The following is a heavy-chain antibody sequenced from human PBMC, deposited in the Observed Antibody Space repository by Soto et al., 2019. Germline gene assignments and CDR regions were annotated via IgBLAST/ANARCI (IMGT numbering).Heavy chain of an antibody. CDR2: ISAYNGNT. Sequence: QVQLVQSGAEVKKPGASVKVSCKASGYTFTSYGISWVRQAPGQGLEWMGWISAYNGNTNYAQKLQGRVTMTTDTSTSTAYMELRILRSDDTAAYYCARDTPFASNLPGHSGDVWGQGTTVTVSS. CDR1: GYTFTSYG. D-gene: IGHD3-10*01. CDR3: ARDTPFASNLPGHSGDV. V-gene: IGHV1-18*04. J-gene: IGHJ6*02.